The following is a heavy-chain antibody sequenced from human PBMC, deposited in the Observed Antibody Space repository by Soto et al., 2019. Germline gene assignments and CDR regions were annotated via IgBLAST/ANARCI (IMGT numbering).Heavy chain of an antibody. D-gene: IGHD1-26*01. CDR2: INPSGGST. CDR3: ARVVGALGHWFDP. J-gene: IGHJ5*02. V-gene: IGHV1-46*01. Sequence: GASVKVSCKASGYTFTSYYMHWVRQAPGQGLEWMGIINPSGGSTSYAQKFQGRVTMTRDTSTSTAYMELRSLRSDDTAVYYCARVVGALGHWFDPWGQGTLVTVSS. CDR1: GYTFTSYY.